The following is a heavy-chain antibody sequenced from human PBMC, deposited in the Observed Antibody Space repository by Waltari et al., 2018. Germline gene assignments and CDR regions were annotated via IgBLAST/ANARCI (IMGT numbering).Heavy chain of an antibody. CDR2: IYYSGST. CDR3: ARVWCSSTNCYLGYFDY. Sequence: QVQLQESGPGLVKPSETLSLTCTVSGGPISSYYWRWIRQPPGKGLEWIGYIYYSGSTNYNPSLKSRVTISVDTSKNQFSLKLSSVTAADTAVYYCARVWCSSTNCYLGYFDYWGQGTLVTVSS. CDR1: GGPISSYY. D-gene: IGHD2-2*01. V-gene: IGHV4-59*01. J-gene: IGHJ4*02.